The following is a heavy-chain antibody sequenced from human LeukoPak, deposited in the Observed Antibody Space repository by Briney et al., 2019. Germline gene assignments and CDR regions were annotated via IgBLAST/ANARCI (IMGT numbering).Heavy chain of an antibody. Sequence: PSETLSLTCAVYGGSFSGYYWSWIRQPPGEGLEWIGEINHSGSTNYNPSLKSRVTISVDTSKNQFSLKLSSVTAADTAVYYCAGLDRWRYYYMDVWGKGTTVTVSS. CDR2: INHSGST. CDR1: GGSFSGYY. CDR3: AGLDRWRYYYMDV. D-gene: IGHD3-16*01. J-gene: IGHJ6*03. V-gene: IGHV4-34*01.